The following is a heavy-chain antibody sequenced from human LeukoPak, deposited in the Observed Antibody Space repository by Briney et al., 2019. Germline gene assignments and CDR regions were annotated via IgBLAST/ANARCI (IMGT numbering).Heavy chain of an antibody. CDR2: INAGNGNT. V-gene: IGHV1-3*01. D-gene: IGHD5-18*01. CDR1: GYTFTSYA. CDR3: ASGEEYSYGYRFDY. J-gene: IGHJ4*02. Sequence: ASVQVSSKASGYTFTSYAMHWVRQAPGQRLEWMGWINAGNGNTKYSQKFQGRVTITRDTSASTAYMELSSLRSEDTAVYYCASGEEYSYGYRFDYWGQGTLVTVSS.